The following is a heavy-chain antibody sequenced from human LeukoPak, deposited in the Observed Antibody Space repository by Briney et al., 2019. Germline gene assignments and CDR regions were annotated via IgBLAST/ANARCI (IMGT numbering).Heavy chain of an antibody. J-gene: IGHJ2*01. CDR1: GGSISSGAYY. CDR2: IYHSGSI. CDR3: ARARDSSSWYLWDFDL. D-gene: IGHD6-13*01. Sequence: PSQTLSLTCTVSGGSISSGAYYWSWIRQPPGKGLEWIGHIYHSGSIYYNPSLKSRFTISIDRSKNHFSLKLSSMTAADTAVYYCARARDSSSWYLWDFDLWGRGTLVTVSS. V-gene: IGHV4-30-2*01.